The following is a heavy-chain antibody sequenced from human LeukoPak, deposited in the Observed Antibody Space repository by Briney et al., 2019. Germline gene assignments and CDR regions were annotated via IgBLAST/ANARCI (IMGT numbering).Heavy chain of an antibody. Sequence: SETLSLTCTVSGGSISSSSYYWGWLRQPPGKGLEWIGSIYYSGSTYYNPSLKSRVTISVDTSKNQFSLKLSSVTAADTAVYYCARHDSSLAARRPATFDPWGQGTLVTVSS. V-gene: IGHV4-39*01. CDR3: ARHDSSLAARRPATFDP. D-gene: IGHD6-6*01. CDR1: GGSISSSSYY. J-gene: IGHJ5*02. CDR2: IYYSGST.